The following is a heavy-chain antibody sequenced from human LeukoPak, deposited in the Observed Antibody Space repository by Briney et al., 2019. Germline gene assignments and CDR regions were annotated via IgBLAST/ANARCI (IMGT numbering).Heavy chain of an antibody. V-gene: IGHV3-73*01. CDR2: IRSKANSYAT. CDR3: ARGGSYLSAFDI. Sequence: GGSLRLSCAAPGFTFSGSAMHWVRQASGKGLEWVGRIRSKANSYATAYAASVKGRFTISRDDSKNTAYLQMNSLKTEDTAVYYCARGGSYLSAFDIWGQGTMVTVSS. J-gene: IGHJ3*02. CDR1: GFTFSGSA. D-gene: IGHD1-26*01.